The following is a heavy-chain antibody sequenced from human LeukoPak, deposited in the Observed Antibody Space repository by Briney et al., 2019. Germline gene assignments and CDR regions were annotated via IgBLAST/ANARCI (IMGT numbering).Heavy chain of an antibody. J-gene: IGHJ4*02. Sequence: GGSLRLSCAASGFTFSSYAMSWVRQAPGKGLEWVSAISISGENTYYADSVKGRFTISRDNSKNTLYLQMNSLRAEDTAVYYCAKEYCSSTSCYVDCWGQGTLVTVSS. V-gene: IGHV3-23*01. CDR2: ISISGENT. D-gene: IGHD2-2*01. CDR3: AKEYCSSTSCYVDC. CDR1: GFTFSSYA.